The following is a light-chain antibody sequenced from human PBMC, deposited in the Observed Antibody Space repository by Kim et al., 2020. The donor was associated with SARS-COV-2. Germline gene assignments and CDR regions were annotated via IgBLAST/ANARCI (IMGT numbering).Light chain of an antibody. CDR2: LGS. Sequence: GEPASISRRSILSLLHNNEYNHLDWYVQKPGQSPQILIYLGSYRASGVPDRFSGSGSGTDFTLKISRVEAEDVGVYYCMQALQRGTFGQGTKLEI. CDR3: MQALQRGT. V-gene: IGKV2-28*01. J-gene: IGKJ2*01. CDR1: LSLLHNNEYNH.